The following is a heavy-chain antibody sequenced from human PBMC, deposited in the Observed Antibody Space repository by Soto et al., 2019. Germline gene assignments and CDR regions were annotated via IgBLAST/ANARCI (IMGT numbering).Heavy chain of an antibody. CDR1: GFNFRNYW. J-gene: IGHJ4*02. V-gene: IGHV3-7*01. CDR2: IKPDGSEV. Sequence: GGSLRLSCAASGFNFRNYWMKWVRQAPGKGLEWVANIKPDGSEVYYADSVRGRFTISRDNAKNSLYLQMNSLRAEDTAVYYCAISVYWGQGTLVTVSS. CDR3: AISVY. D-gene: IGHD6-19*01.